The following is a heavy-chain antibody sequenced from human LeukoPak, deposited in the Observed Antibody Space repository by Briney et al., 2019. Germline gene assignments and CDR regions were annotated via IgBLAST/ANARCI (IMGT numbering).Heavy chain of an antibody. Sequence: PSETLSLTCAVYGGSFSGYYWSWIRQPPGKGLEWIGEINHSGSTNYNPSLKSRVTISVDTSKNQFSLKLSSVTAADTAVYYCARCGDFWSGPYYFDYWGQGTLVTVSS. J-gene: IGHJ4*02. CDR3: ARCGDFWSGPYYFDY. CDR2: INHSGST. CDR1: GGSFSGYY. V-gene: IGHV4-34*01. D-gene: IGHD3-3*01.